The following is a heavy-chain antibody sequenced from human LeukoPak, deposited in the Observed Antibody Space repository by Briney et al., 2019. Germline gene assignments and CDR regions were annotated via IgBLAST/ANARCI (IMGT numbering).Heavy chain of an antibody. V-gene: IGHV3-74*01. D-gene: IGHD5-24*01. Sequence: GGSLRLSCAASGFTFSSYWMHWVRQAPGKGLVWVSRINTDGCSTSYADSVKGRFTISRDNAKNMLYLQMNSLRAEDTAVYYCAREGRRWLQLQVWGQGTMVTVSS. J-gene: IGHJ3*01. CDR1: GFTFSSYW. CDR2: INTDGCST. CDR3: AREGRRWLQLQV.